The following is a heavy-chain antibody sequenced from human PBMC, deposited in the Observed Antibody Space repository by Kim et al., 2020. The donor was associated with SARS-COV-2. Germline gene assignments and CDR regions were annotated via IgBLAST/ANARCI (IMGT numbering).Heavy chain of an antibody. CDR3: ARVEDYYDSSGYYGYFQH. J-gene: IGHJ1*01. V-gene: IGHV4-31*02. D-gene: IGHD3-22*01. Sequence: PSLKSRVTISVDTSKNQFSLKLSSVTAADTAVYYCARVEDYYDSSGYYGYFQHWGQGTLVTVSS.